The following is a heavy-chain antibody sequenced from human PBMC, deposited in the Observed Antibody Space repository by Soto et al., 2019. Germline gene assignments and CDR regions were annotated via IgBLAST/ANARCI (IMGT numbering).Heavy chain of an antibody. Sequence: ASVKVSCKASGYTFTGYYMHWVRQAPGQGLEWMGWINPNSGGTNYAQKFQGWVTMTRDTSISTAYMELSRLRSDDTAVYYCATSGYCNNGVCNDAFDIWGQGTMVTV. CDR1: GYTFTGYY. J-gene: IGHJ3*02. CDR2: INPNSGGT. CDR3: ATSGYCNNGVCNDAFDI. V-gene: IGHV1-2*04. D-gene: IGHD2-8*01.